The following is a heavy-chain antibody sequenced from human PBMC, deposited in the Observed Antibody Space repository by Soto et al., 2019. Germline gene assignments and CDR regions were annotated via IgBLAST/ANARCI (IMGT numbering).Heavy chain of an antibody. Sequence: QVQLVESGGGVVQPGRSLRLSCAASGFTFSNFGMHWVRQAPGKGLEWVAVNWYDGSNKYYGDSVKGRFTISRDNSKNSLYLQMDSLRAEDTAMYYCARGYYENSGFPIPWGQGTLVTVSS. CDR2: NWYDGSNK. CDR3: ARGYYENSGFPIP. V-gene: IGHV3-33*01. J-gene: IGHJ4*02. CDR1: GFTFSNFG. D-gene: IGHD3-22*01.